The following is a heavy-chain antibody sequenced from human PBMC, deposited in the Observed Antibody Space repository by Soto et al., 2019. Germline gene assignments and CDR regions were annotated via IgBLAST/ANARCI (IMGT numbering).Heavy chain of an antibody. D-gene: IGHD4-17*01. CDR3: AKERATTTAFDY. CDR2: IYSAGST. J-gene: IGHJ4*02. Sequence: GGSLRLSCAASGLTVSSSYMSWVRQAPGRGLQWVSVIYSAGSTYYANSVKGRFTISRDISTNMVYLQMSSLTDEDTAVYYCAKERATTTAFDYWGQGALVTVSS. V-gene: IGHV3-53*01. CDR1: GLTVSSSY.